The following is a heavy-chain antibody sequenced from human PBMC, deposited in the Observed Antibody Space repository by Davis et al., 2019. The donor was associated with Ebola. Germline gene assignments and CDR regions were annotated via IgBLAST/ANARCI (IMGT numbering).Heavy chain of an antibody. CDR3: ARQGTTSWDS. J-gene: IGHJ4*02. V-gene: IGHV5-51*01. D-gene: IGHD2-2*01. Sequence: GESLKISCKGSGYGFTNYWIGWVRQMPGKGLEWMGFIFPNDSDATYSPSFQGQVTFSVDKSIRTAYLNWNSLKASDTATYYCARQGTTSWDSWGQGTLVTVSS. CDR1: GYGFTNYW. CDR2: IFPNDSDA.